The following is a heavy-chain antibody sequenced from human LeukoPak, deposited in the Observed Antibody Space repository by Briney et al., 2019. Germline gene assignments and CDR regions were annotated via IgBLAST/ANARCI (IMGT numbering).Heavy chain of an antibody. CDR3: ATTGYSSRNY. V-gene: IGHV3-21*04. D-gene: IGHD6-13*01. J-gene: IGHJ4*02. Sequence: PGGSLRLSCAASGFTFSSYSMNWVRQAPGQGLEWVSSISHISSNIYYADSVKGRFTISRDNSKNTLYLQMNSLRAEDTAVYYCATTGYSSRNYWGQGTLVTVSS. CDR2: ISHISSNI. CDR1: GFTFSSYS.